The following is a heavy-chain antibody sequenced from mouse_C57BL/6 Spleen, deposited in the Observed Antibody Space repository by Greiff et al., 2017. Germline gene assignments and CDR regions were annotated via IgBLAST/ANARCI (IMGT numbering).Heavy chain of an antibody. J-gene: IGHJ4*01. CDR2: INPGSGGT. D-gene: IGHD1-1*01. CDR3: ARWDYGSSYAMDY. V-gene: IGHV1-54*01. CDR1: GYAFTNYL. Sequence: VQLVESGAELVRPGTSVKVSCKASGYAFTNYLIEWVKQRPGQGLEWIGVINPGSGGTNYNEKFKGKATLTADKSSSTAYMQLSSLTSEDSAVYFCARWDYGSSYAMDYWGQGTSVTVSS.